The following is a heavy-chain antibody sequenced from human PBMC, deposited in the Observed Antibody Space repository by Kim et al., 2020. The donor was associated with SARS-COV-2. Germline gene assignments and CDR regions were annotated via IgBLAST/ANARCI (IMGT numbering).Heavy chain of an antibody. CDR1: GFSFSDSA. D-gene: IGHD2-21*02. V-gene: IGHV3-73*01. Sequence: GGSLRLSCAASGFSFSDSAMHWVRQASGKGLEWVGRMRSKADSYGTAYAASVKGRFTISRDDSKNTAYLQMNSLKTEDTAVYYCTSRAYCGGDCYNGYWGQGTLVSVSS. CDR2: MRSKADSYGT. J-gene: IGHJ4*02. CDR3: TSRAYCGGDCYNGY.